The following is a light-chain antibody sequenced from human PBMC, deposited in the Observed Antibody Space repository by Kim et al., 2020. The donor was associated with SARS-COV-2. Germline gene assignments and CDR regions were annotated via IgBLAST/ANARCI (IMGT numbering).Light chain of an antibody. Sequence: LSPGERASLSCRASQSVSSSYLAWYQQKPGQAPRLLIYGTSTRATGIPDRFSGSGSGADFTLTISRLEPEDFAVYYCQQFHSTLWTFGQGTKVDIK. J-gene: IGKJ1*01. V-gene: IGKV3-20*01. CDR2: GTS. CDR1: QSVSSSY. CDR3: QQFHSTLWT.